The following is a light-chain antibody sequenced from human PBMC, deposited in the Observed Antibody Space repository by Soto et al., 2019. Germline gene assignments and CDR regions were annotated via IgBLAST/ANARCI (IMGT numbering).Light chain of an antibody. V-gene: IGKV1-12*01. Sequence: DIQMTQSASSVSASVGDRVTVTCRASQGIDSWIVWYQQKPGKAPKLLIYGASSLQSGVPSRFSGSGSGTEFSLTISNLQPEDFATYYCQQAYSFPFTFGPGTKVDMK. J-gene: IGKJ3*01. CDR2: GAS. CDR3: QQAYSFPFT. CDR1: QGIDSW.